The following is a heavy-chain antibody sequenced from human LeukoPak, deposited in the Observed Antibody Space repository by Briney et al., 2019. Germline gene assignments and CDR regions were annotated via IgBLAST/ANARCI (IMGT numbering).Heavy chain of an antibody. Sequence: PSETLSLTCTVSGGSINSGVYYWPWIRQHPGKGLEWIGYVYFSGSTSYTPSLKSRVTISIDTSKNHFSLTLTSVTAADTAVYYCVRGPTSGWAYYFDSWGQGTLVTVSS. V-gene: IGHV4-31*03. D-gene: IGHD6-19*01. CDR1: GGSINSGVYY. CDR3: VRGPTSGWAYYFDS. J-gene: IGHJ4*02. CDR2: VYFSGST.